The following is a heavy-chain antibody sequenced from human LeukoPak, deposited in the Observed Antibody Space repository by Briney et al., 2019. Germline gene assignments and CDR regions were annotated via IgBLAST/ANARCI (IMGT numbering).Heavy chain of an antibody. CDR2: ISGSGGST. CDR3: AKDTRPYGSGSYYFDY. CDR1: GFTFSSYA. V-gene: IGHV3-23*01. D-gene: IGHD3-10*01. Sequence: GGSLRLSCAASGFTFSSYAMSWVRQAPGKGLEWVSAISGSGGSTYYADSVKGRFTISRDNSKNTLYLQMNSLRAEDTAVYYCAKDTRPYGSGSYYFDYWGRGTLVTVSS. J-gene: IGHJ4*02.